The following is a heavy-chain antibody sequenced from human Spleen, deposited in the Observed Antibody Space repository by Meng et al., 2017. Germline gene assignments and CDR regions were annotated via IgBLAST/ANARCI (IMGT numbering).Heavy chain of an antibody. J-gene: IGHJ6*02. CDR2: IYYSGNT. CDR3: ARGEKYFSGSGTYYRRYYGMDV. V-gene: IGHV4-31*03. Sequence: SETLSLTCTVSRGSIRSGYYYWSWIRQHPGKGLEWIGYIYYSGNTYYNPSLESRVTISVDTSANKFSLELTSVTAADTAVYYCARGEKYFSGSGTYYRRYYGMDVWGQGTTVTVSS. D-gene: IGHD3-10*01. CDR1: RGSIRSGYYY.